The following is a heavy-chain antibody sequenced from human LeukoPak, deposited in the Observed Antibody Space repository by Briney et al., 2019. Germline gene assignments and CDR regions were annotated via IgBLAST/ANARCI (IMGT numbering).Heavy chain of an antibody. V-gene: IGHV5-51*01. CDR2: IYLGDSET. D-gene: IGHD6-19*01. Sequence: GESLKISCKGSGYSSTSSWIGWVRQMPGKGLDWMVIIYLGDSETRYSPSFQGQVTISADKSINTAYLQWSSLKASDTAMYYCARHPSYTSGWPLDYWGQGTLVIVSS. CDR1: GYSSTSSW. J-gene: IGHJ4*02. CDR3: ARHPSYTSGWPLDY.